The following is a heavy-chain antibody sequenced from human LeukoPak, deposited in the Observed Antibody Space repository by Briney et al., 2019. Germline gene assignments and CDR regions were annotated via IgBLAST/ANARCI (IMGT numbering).Heavy chain of an antibody. J-gene: IGHJ6*02. D-gene: IGHD3-22*01. CDR3: ARDLYSRSYYDSSGLNHYYYGMDV. CDR2: INPNSGGT. Sequence: ASVKVSCKASGYTFTGYYMHWVRQAPGQGLEWMGWINPNSGGTNYAQKFQGRVTMTRDTSISTAYMELSRLRSDDTAVYYCARDLYSRSYYDSSGLNHYYYGMDVWGQGTTVTVSS. V-gene: IGHV1-2*02. CDR1: GYTFTGYY.